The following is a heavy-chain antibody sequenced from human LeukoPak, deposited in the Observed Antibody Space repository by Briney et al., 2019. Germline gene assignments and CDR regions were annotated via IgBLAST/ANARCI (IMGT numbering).Heavy chain of an antibody. CDR1: GFTFSSYE. Sequence: PGGSLRLSCAASGFTFSSYEMNWVRQAPGKGLEWVSGISPGGPTYYADSAKGRFSISRDDSKNTLYLQMKNLRAEDTAVYYCAKDGAWLRFDDWGQGILVSVSS. V-gene: IGHV3-23*01. CDR2: ISPGGPT. J-gene: IGHJ4*02. D-gene: IGHD5-12*01. CDR3: AKDGAWLRFDD.